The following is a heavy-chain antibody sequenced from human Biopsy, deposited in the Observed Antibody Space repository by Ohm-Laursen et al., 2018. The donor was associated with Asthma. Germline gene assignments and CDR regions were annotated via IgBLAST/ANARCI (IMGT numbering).Heavy chain of an antibody. V-gene: IGHV3-30*03. CDR2: VSSDGHNK. CDR1: GFVFSQCG. D-gene: IGHD3-22*01. CDR3: ARQSGQDYGDSSGFDI. Sequence: SLRLSCAASGFVFSQCGMHWVRQGPGKGLEWVALVSSDGHNKYYEDSVKGRFTISRDNSRSRLYLQINRLTVEDSAVYFCARQSGQDYGDSSGFDIWGQGTKVAVSS. J-gene: IGHJ3*02.